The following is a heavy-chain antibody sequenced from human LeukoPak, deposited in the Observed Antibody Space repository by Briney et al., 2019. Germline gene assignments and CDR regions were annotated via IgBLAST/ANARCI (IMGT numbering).Heavy chain of an antibody. CDR1: RGSMSSGTYY. V-gene: IGHV4-39*02. J-gene: IGHJ4*02. Sequence: PSETLSLTCTVSRGSMSSGTYYWGWIHQPPGKGLEWIASIRYLGSTFYNPSLQSRVTISVDTPKNQFSLKLSSVTAADTAVYYCARDFRGGTGGLDYWGQGTLVTVSS. CDR2: IRYLGST. D-gene: IGHD3/OR15-3a*01. CDR3: ARDFRGGTGGLDY.